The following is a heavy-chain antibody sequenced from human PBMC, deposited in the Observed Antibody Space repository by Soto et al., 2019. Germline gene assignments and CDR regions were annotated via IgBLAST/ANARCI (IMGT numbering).Heavy chain of an antibody. CDR2: IIPPFGAP. CDR1: GGSFSIFA. D-gene: IGHD6-13*01. J-gene: IGHJ5*02. V-gene: IGHV1-69*01. Sequence: QVQLVQSGAEVKKPGSSVKVSCKASGGSFSIFAISWVRQAPGQGLEWMGGIIPPFGAPNYAQRFQGRVTITADESTSTAYMELRSLIYEDTAVYFCAELGQHLALPWGQGTLVTVSP. CDR3: AELGQHLALP.